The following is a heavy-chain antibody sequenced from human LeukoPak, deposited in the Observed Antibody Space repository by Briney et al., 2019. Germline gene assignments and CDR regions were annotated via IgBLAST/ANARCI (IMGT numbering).Heavy chain of an antibody. CDR3: ARARGGITRLDY. Sequence: SETLSLTRAVSGYSISSGYYWGWIRQPPGKGLEWIGSIYHSGSTYYNPSLKSRVTISVDTSKNQFSLKLSSVTAADTAVYYCARARGGITRLDYWGQGTLVTVSS. V-gene: IGHV4-38-2*01. CDR1: GYSISSGYY. J-gene: IGHJ4*02. CDR2: IYHSGST. D-gene: IGHD1-14*01.